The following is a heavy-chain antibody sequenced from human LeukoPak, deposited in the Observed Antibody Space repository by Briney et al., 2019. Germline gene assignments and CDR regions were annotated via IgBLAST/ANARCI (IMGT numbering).Heavy chain of an antibody. CDR1: GGSISSGGYY. J-gene: IGHJ4*02. CDR3: QLAGYSCGQYYFDY. D-gene: IGHD5-18*01. CDR2: IYHSGST. V-gene: IGHV4-30-2*01. Sequence: SETLSLTCTVSGGSISSGGYYWSWIRQPPGKGLEWIGYIYHSGSTYYNPSLKSRVTISVDTSKNQFSLKLSSVTAADTAVYYCQLAGYSCGQYYFDYWGQGTLVTVSS.